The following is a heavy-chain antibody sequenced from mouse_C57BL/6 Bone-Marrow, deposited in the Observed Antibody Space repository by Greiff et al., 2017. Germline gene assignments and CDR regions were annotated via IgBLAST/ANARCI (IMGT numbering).Heavy chain of an antibody. CDR3: TLYGSYYFDY. J-gene: IGHJ2*01. CDR2: IDPETGGT. D-gene: IGHD1-1*01. V-gene: IGHV1-15*01. CDR1: GYTFTDYE. Sequence: QVQLKQSGAELVRPGASVTLSCKASGYTFTDYEMHWVKQTPVHGLEWIGAIDPETGGTAYNQKFKGKDILTADKSSSTAYMELRSLTSEDSAVYYCTLYGSYYFDYWGQGTTLTVSS.